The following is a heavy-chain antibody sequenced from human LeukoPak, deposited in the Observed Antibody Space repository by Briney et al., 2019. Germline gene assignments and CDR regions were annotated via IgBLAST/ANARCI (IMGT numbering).Heavy chain of an antibody. Sequence: SETPSLTCTVSGGSISSYYWSWIRQPAGKGLEWIGRIYTSGSTNYNPSLKSRVTMSVDTSKNQFSLKLSSVTAADTAVYYCAREGITMVRGVRYYYYGMDVWGQGTTVTVSS. V-gene: IGHV4-4*07. J-gene: IGHJ6*02. D-gene: IGHD3-10*01. CDR3: AREGITMVRGVRYYYYGMDV. CDR2: IYTSGST. CDR1: GGSISSYY.